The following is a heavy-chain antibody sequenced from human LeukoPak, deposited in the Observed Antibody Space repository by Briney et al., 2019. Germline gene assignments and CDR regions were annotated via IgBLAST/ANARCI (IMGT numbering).Heavy chain of an antibody. CDR3: AKDQSDYGDYHFFDY. CDR2: ISSSSTI. J-gene: IGHJ4*02. D-gene: IGHD4-17*01. CDR1: GFTFSSHS. V-gene: IGHV3-48*01. Sequence: PGGSLRLSCAASGFTFSSHSMNWVRQAPGKGLEWVSYISSSSTIYYADSVKGRFTISRDNSKNTLYLQMNSLRAEDTAVYYCAKDQSDYGDYHFFDYWGQGTLVTVSS.